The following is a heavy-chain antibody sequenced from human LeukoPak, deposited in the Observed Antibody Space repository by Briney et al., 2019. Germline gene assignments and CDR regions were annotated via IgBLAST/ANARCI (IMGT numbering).Heavy chain of an antibody. D-gene: IGHD6-13*01. CDR1: GGSISSSSYY. CDR3: ARQGSSWRAFLDY. J-gene: IGHJ4*02. V-gene: IGHV4-39*01. Sequence: PSETLSLTCTVSGGSISSSSYYWGWIRQPPGKGLEWIGSIYCSGSTYYNPSLKSRVTISVDTSKNQFSLKLSSVTAADTAVYYCARQGSSWRAFLDYWGQGTLVTVSS. CDR2: IYCSGST.